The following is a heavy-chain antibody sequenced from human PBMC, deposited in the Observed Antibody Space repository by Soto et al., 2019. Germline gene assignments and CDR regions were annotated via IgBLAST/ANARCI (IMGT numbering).Heavy chain of an antibody. CDR1: GGSVNNDNYY. Sequence: QVQLQESGPGLVKPSETLSLTCTVSGGSVNNDNYYWSWIRQPPGKGLEWIGYINHSGSTNYNPSLKSRVTISIDTSKNQFSLKLSSVTAADTAVYYCARGTSLYGGIFDRWGQGTLATVSS. D-gene: IGHD3-3*01. CDR3: ARGTSLYGGIFDR. J-gene: IGHJ4*02. V-gene: IGHV4-61*01. CDR2: INHSGST.